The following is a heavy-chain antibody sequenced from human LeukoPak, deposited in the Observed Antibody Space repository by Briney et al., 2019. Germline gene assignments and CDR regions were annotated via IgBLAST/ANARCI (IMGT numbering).Heavy chain of an antibody. CDR1: GYRFTSYW. CDR2: IYPGDSDT. V-gene: IGHV5-51*01. Sequence: GESLKISCKGSGYRFTSYWIAWVRQMPGKGLGWMGIIYPGDSDTSYIPSFKGQVTISADKSISTAYLQWSSLKASDTAMYYCARQDGSGIYYFDSWGQGTLVTVSS. CDR3: ARQDGSGIYYFDS. D-gene: IGHD3-10*01. J-gene: IGHJ4*02.